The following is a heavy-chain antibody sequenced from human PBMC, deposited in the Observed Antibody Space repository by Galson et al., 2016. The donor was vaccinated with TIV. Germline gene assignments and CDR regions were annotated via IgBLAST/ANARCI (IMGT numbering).Heavy chain of an antibody. D-gene: IGHD3-16*01. CDR3: ARDQSMIGDYYFDL. V-gene: IGHV1-2*04. Sequence: SVKVSCKASGFNFSDYYFHWVRQAPGQGLEWMGWINPTSGGTKYAQKFQAWVTLTRDTSINTAHMEMSRLKSDDTAVYFGARDQSMIGDYYFDLWGRGTLVTVSS. CDR2: INPTSGGT. CDR1: GFNFSDYY. J-gene: IGHJ2*01.